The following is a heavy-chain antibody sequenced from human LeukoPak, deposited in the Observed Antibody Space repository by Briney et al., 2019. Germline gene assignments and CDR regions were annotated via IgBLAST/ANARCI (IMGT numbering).Heavy chain of an antibody. CDR1: GFTFSSYW. D-gene: IGHD3-10*01. CDR3: ARTPITSYGMDV. J-gene: IGHJ6*02. CDR2: INSDGSST. V-gene: IGHV3-74*01. Sequence: GGSLRLSCAASGFTFSSYWMHWVRQAPGKGLVWVSRINSDGSSTSYADSVKGRFTISRDNSKNTLYLQMNSLRAGDTAVYYCARTPITSYGMDVWGQGTTVTVSS.